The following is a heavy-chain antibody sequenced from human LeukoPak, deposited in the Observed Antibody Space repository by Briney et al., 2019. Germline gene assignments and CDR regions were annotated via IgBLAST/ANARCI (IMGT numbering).Heavy chain of an antibody. CDR1: GYTFTSYD. CDR3: ARGPGEGSSWYINWFDP. Sequence: ASVKVSCKASGYTFTSYDISWVRQATGQGLEWMGWMNPNSGNTGYAQKFQGRVTMTRNTSISTAYMELSSLRSEDTAVYYCARGPGEGSSWYINWFDPWGQGTLVTVSS. D-gene: IGHD6-13*01. V-gene: IGHV1-8*01. J-gene: IGHJ5*02. CDR2: MNPNSGNT.